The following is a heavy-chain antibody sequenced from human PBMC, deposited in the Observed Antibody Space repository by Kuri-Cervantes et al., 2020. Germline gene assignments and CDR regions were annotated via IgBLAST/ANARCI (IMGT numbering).Heavy chain of an antibody. D-gene: IGHD4-11*01. J-gene: IGHJ6*03. Sequence: ASVKVSCKASGYTFRTFGLNWVRQAPGQGLEWVGWISPYNGDTNYTQKFQGRVTITTNESTSTAYMELSSLRSEDTAVYYCARAGYSNYADYYYYMDVWGKGTTVTVSS. CDR2: ISPYNGDT. CDR3: ARAGYSNYADYYYYMDV. V-gene: IGHV1-18*01. CDR1: GYTFRTFG.